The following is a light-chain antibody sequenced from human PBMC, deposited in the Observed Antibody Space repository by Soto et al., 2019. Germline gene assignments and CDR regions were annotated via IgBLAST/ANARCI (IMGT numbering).Light chain of an antibody. CDR2: DVS. CDR3: RSYTSSSTPYV. J-gene: IGLJ1*01. V-gene: IGLV2-14*01. Sequence: QSVLAQPASVSGSPGQSITISCTGTSSDVGAYNYVSWYQQHPGTAPKLMIYDVSNRPSGVSNRFSGSKYGNTASLTISGLQAEDEADYYCRSYTSSSTPYVFGSGTKVTVL. CDR1: SSDVGAYNY.